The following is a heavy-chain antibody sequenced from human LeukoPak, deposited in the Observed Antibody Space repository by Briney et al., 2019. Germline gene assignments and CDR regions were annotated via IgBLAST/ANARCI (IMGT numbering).Heavy chain of an antibody. J-gene: IGHJ3*02. CDR2: ISSSSSYI. CDR3: ARGQDTVVTSRDAFDI. D-gene: IGHD4-23*01. CDR1: GFTFSGYT. Sequence: GGSLRLSCAASGFTFSGYTINWVRQAPGKGLEWVSCISSSSSYIYYADSVKGRFTISRDNAKNSLYLQMNSLRAEDTAVYYCARGQDTVVTSRDAFDIWGQGTMVTVSS. V-gene: IGHV3-21*01.